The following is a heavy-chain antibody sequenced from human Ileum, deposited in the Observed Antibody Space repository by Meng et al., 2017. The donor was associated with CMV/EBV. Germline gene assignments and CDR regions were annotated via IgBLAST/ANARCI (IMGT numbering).Heavy chain of an antibody. CDR2: IKHDGTEK. CDR3: ARENLSDYYDSNDYYYYGMDV. Sequence: GGSLRLSCTASGFTFTNYWMTWVRQAPGKGLQWVASIKHDGTEKYFLDSVKGRFTISRDNAKNSLYVQMYSLRAEDTAVYYCARENLSDYYDSNDYYYYGMDVWGQGTTVTVSS. CDR1: GFTFTNYW. J-gene: IGHJ6*02. V-gene: IGHV3-7*01. D-gene: IGHD3-22*01.